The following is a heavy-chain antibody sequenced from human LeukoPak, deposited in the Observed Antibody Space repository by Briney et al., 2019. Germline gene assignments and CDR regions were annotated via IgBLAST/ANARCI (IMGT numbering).Heavy chain of an antibody. CDR1: GGSFSGYY. CDR2: INHSGST. V-gene: IGHV4-34*01. D-gene: IGHD3-22*01. CDR3: ARGGPTTTYYYDSSGYYYDY. Sequence: SETLSLTCAVYGGSFSGYYWSWIRQPPGKGLEWIGEINHSGSTNYNTSLKSRVTISVDTSKNQYSLKLSSVTAADTAVYYCARGGPTTTYYYDSSGYYYDYWGQGTLVTVSS. J-gene: IGHJ4*02.